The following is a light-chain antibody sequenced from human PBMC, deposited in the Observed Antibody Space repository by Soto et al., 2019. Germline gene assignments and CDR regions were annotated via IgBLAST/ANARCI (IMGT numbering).Light chain of an antibody. Sequence: EIVMTQSPATLSVSPGERATLSCRASQSVSSTLAWYQQKPGQAPRVLIYGASTRATGIPARFSGSGSGADLTITISSLQSEDFEVYYCHQYNNWPRTFGQGTKVDIK. CDR3: HQYNNWPRT. CDR1: QSVSST. V-gene: IGKV3-15*01. CDR2: GAS. J-gene: IGKJ1*01.